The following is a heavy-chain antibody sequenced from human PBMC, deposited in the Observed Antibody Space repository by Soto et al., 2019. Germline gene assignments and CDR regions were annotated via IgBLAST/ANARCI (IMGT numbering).Heavy chain of an antibody. CDR1: GYTFTSYW. D-gene: IGHD5-12*01. V-gene: IGHV1-46*01. J-gene: IGHJ4*02. CDR2: IIPSGGST. CDR3: ARRESSGNIDY. Sequence: VQLVQSGAEVKKPGASVKVSCKASGYTFTSYWLHWVRQAPGQGLEWMGIIIPSGGSTTYAQNFQGRVTMTRDTSTNTFYMELSSLRSEDTAVYYCARRESSGNIDYWGQGTLVTVSS.